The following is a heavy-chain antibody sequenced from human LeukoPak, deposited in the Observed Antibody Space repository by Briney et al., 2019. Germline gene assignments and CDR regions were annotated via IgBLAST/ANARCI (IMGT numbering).Heavy chain of an antibody. Sequence: PGGSLRLSCAASGFTFSSYAMHWVRQAPGKGLEYVSAISSNGGSTYYANSVKGRFTISRGNSKNTLYLQMGSLRAEDMAVYYCARGGYCTNGVCYYGYYGRDYWGHGTLVTVSS. V-gene: IGHV3-64*01. CDR1: GFTFSSYA. CDR3: ARGGYCTNGVCYYGYYGRDY. CDR2: ISSNGGST. D-gene: IGHD2-8*01. J-gene: IGHJ4*01.